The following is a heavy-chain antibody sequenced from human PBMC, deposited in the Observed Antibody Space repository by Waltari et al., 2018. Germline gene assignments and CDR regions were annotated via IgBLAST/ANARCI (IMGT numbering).Heavy chain of an antibody. J-gene: IGHJ4*02. D-gene: IGHD3-22*01. V-gene: IGHV3-23*01. CDR1: GFTFSSYA. Sequence: EVQLLESGGGLVQPGGSLRLSCAASGFTFSSYAMSWVRQAPGKGLAWVSALSGSGGSTYYADSVKGRFTISRDNSKNTLYLQMNSLRAEDTAVYYCAKGKYYYDSSGYFGYYFDYWGQGTLVTVSS. CDR3: AKGKYYYDSSGYFGYYFDY. CDR2: LSGSGGST.